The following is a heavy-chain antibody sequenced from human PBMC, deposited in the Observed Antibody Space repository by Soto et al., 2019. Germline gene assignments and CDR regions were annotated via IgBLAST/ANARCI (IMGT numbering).Heavy chain of an antibody. J-gene: IGHJ6*02. CDR3: ARDTEVVIIHYYYYGMDV. CDR2: ISGYNGNT. V-gene: IGHV1-18*01. CDR1: GYTFTSYG. Sequence: ASVKVSCKTSGYTFTSYGISWVRQAPGQGLEWMGWISGYNGNTNYAQKVQGRVTMTTDTSTSTAYMELRSLRSDDTAVYYCARDTEVVIIHYYYYGMDVWGQGTTVTVSS. D-gene: IGHD3-3*01.